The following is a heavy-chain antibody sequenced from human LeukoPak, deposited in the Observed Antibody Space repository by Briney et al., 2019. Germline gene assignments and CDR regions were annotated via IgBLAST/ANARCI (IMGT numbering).Heavy chain of an antibody. J-gene: IGHJ3*02. CDR1: GFTFDDYA. CDR2: ISGDGGST. CDR3: AKDFGDILWYFDDAFDI. D-gene: IGHD3-16*01. V-gene: IGHV3-43*02. Sequence: GGSLRLSCAASGFTFDDYAMHWVRQAPGKGLEWVSLISGDGGSTYYADSVKGRFTISRDNSKNSLYLQMNSLRTEDTALYYCAKDFGDILWYFDDAFDIWGQGTMVTVSS.